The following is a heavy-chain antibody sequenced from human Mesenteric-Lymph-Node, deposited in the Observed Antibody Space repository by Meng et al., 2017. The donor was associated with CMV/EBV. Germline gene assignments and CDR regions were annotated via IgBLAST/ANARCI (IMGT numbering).Heavy chain of an antibody. CDR1: GFTCSTYA. CDR3: ARDLTSSSWC. D-gene: IGHD6-13*01. CDR2: ISGSGGST. V-gene: IGHV3-23*01. J-gene: IGHJ4*02. Sequence: LSCAASGFTCSTYAMNWVRQAPGKGLEWVSGISGSGGSTYYADSVKGRFTISRDNSKSTLYLQMNSLRAEDTAVYYCARDLTSSSWCWGQGTLVTVSS.